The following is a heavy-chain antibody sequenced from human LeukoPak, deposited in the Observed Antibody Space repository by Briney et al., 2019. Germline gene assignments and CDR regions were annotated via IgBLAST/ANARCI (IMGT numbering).Heavy chain of an antibody. CDR1: GFTFSNAW. D-gene: IGHD3-22*01. CDR3: SSYYDSSGYYIRDY. Sequence: GGSLGLSCAASGFTFSNAWMSWVRQAPGKGLEWVGRIKSKTDGGTTDYAAPVKGRFTISRDDSKNTLYLQMNSLKTEDTAVYYCSSYYDSSGYYIRDYWGQGTLVTVSS. CDR2: IKSKTDGGTT. J-gene: IGHJ4*02. V-gene: IGHV3-15*01.